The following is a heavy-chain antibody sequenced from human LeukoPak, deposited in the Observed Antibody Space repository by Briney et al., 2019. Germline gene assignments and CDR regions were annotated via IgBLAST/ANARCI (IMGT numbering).Heavy chain of an antibody. J-gene: IGHJ5*02. Sequence: QAGGSLRLSCAASGFTFSSYAMSWVRQAPGKGLEWVSAISGSGGSTYYADSVKGRFTISRDNSKNTLYLQMNSLRAEDTAVYYCAKDAFRGSGYNNWFDPWGQGTLVTVSS. D-gene: IGHD3-3*01. V-gene: IGHV3-23*01. CDR1: GFTFSSYA. CDR3: AKDAFRGSGYNNWFDP. CDR2: ISGSGGST.